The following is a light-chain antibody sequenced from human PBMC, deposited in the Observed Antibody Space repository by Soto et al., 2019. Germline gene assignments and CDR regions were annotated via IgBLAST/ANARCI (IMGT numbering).Light chain of an antibody. V-gene: IGLV2-23*01. CDR1: SSDVGSYNL. J-gene: IGLJ2*01. CDR2: EGS. Sequence: QSVLTQPASVSGSPGQSITISCTGNSSDVGSYNLVSWYQQHPGKAPKLMIYEGSKRPSGVSNRFSGSKSGNTASLTISGLQAEDEADYYCCSYAGSSTHVVFGGGTKVTVL. CDR3: CSYAGSSTHVV.